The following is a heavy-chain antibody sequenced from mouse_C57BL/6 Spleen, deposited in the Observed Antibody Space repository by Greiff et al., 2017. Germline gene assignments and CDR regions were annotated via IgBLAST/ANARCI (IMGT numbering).Heavy chain of an antibody. CDR3: ARSSYDYDGTSYAMDY. V-gene: IGHV1-66*01. CDR2: IYPGSGNT. J-gene: IGHJ4*01. CDR1: GYSFTSYY. Sequence: QVQLQQSGPELVKPGASVKISCKASGYSFTSYYIHWVKQRPGQGLEWIGWIYPGSGNTKYNEKFKGKATLTADTSSSTAYMQLSSLTSEDSAVYYCARSSYDYDGTSYAMDYWGQGTSVTVSS. D-gene: IGHD2-4*01.